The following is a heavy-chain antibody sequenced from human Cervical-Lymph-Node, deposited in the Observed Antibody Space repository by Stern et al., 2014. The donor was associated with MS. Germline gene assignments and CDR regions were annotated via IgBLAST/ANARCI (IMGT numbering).Heavy chain of an antibody. CDR3: ARLRDTVSSYYFDY. CDR2: FYNSGGT. J-gene: IGHJ4*02. CDR1: GASFRRGASY. D-gene: IGHD4-17*01. Sequence: QVQLQESGPGLVKPSQTLSLTCTVSGASFRRGASYWSWIRQPAGKGLEWIGRFYNSGGTNYNPSPKSRVTISVDTSKNQFSLTLSSVTAADTAVYYCARLRDTVSSYYFDYWGQGTLVTVSS. V-gene: IGHV4-61*02.